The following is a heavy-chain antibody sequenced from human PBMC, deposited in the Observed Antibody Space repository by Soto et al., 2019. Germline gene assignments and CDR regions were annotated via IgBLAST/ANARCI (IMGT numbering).Heavy chain of an antibody. Sequence: GGSLRLSCAASGFTYSNYGMNWVRQAPGKGLEWVSALNASGTKTYYADSVKGRFTISRDNSKNTLYLQMNSLRAEDTALYYCAKETRSRGPFDYWGRGTLVTVSS. CDR3: AKETRSRGPFDY. CDR2: LNASGTKT. J-gene: IGHJ4*02. D-gene: IGHD5-12*01. V-gene: IGHV3-23*01. CDR1: GFTYSNYG.